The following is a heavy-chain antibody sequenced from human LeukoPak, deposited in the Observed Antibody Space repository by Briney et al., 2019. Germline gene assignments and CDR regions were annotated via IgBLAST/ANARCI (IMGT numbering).Heavy chain of an antibody. CDR2: ITASSSAV. D-gene: IGHD2-21*01. J-gene: IGHJ4*02. CDR1: GITFSDYY. Sequence: GGSLRLSCAASGITFSDYYMTWFRQAPGKGLEWVSYITASSSAVYYAASVKGRFTISRDNARSSVYLHMNSLRVDDTAVYYCATEGCGRSNSHHDFWGQGTLVTVSS. CDR3: ATEGCGRSNSHHDF. V-gene: IGHV3-11*01.